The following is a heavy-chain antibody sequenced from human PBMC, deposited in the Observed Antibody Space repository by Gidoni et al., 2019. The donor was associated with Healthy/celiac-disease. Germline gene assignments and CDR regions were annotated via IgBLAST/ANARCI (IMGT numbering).Heavy chain of an antibody. CDR1: GFTFSSYA. D-gene: IGHD4-17*01. CDR3: ARETTVTTEYYFDY. V-gene: IGHV3-30*04. CDR2: ISYDGSNK. J-gene: IGHJ4*02. Sequence: QVQLVESGGGVVQPGRSLRLSCAASGFTFSSYAMHWVRQAPGQGLEWVAVISYDGSNKYYADSVKGRFTISRDNSKNTLYLQMNSLRAEDTAVYYCARETTVTTEYYFDYWGQGTLVTVSS.